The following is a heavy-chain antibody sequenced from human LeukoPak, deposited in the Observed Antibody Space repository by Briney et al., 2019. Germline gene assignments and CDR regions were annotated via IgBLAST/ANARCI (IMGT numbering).Heavy chain of an antibody. V-gene: IGHV3-23*01. CDR1: GFTFSSYA. CDR2: ISGSGGST. J-gene: IGHJ5*02. Sequence: PGGSLRLSCAASGFTFSSYAINWVRQAPGKGLEWVSAISGSGGSTYYADSVKGRFTISRDNSKNTLYLQMNSLRAEDTAVYYCAKSVAGYMKAFDPWGQGTLVTVSS. CDR3: AKSVAGYMKAFDP. D-gene: IGHD6-13*01.